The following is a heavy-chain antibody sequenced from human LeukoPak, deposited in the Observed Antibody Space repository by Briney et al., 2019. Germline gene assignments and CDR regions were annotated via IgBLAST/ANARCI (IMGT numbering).Heavy chain of an antibody. V-gene: IGHV3-7*01. D-gene: IGHD4-23*01. CDR1: GFTFRSYW. J-gene: IGHJ4*02. Sequence: GGSLRLSCAASGFTFRSYWMSWVRQAPGKGLEWVANIKQDGSEKDYVDSVTGRFTISRDNAKNSLYLQMNSLGVEDTAVYYCAREGAGGNDYWGQGTLVTVSS. CDR3: AREGAGGNDY. CDR2: IKQDGSEK.